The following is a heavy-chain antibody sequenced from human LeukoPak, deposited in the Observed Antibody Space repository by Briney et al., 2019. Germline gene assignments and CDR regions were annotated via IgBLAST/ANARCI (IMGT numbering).Heavy chain of an antibody. D-gene: IGHD3-3*01. CDR3: AKDRDGTTIPPYYYYYYGMDV. CDR2: ISGSGGST. Sequence: SCXXXGFTFSSYAMSWVRQAPGKGLEWVSAISGSGGSTYYADSVKGRFTISRDNSKNTLYLQMNSLRAEDTAVYYCAKDRDGTTIPPYYYYYYGMDVWGQGTTVTVSS. V-gene: IGHV3-23*01. CDR1: GFTFSSYA. J-gene: IGHJ6*01.